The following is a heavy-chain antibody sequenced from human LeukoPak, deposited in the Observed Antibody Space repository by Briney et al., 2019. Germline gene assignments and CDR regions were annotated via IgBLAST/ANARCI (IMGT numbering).Heavy chain of an antibody. CDR1: GGSISSYY. Sequence: SETLSLTCTVSGGSISSYYWSWIRQPPGKGLEWIGYIYYSGSTNYNPSLKSRVTISVDTSKNQFSLKLSSVTAADTAVYYCAREVGTGFDPWGQGTLVTVSS. D-gene: IGHD1-1*01. V-gene: IGHV4-59*01. CDR3: AREVGTGFDP. J-gene: IGHJ5*02. CDR2: IYYSGST.